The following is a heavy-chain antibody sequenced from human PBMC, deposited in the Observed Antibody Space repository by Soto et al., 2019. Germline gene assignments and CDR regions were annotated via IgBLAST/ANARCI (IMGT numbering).Heavy chain of an antibody. V-gene: IGHV3-23*01. J-gene: IGHJ4*02. CDR2: ISGSGDRT. CDR3: VKDDGGYPSTAPH. CDR1: GITISNYP. D-gene: IGHD3-22*01. Sequence: ESGGGSVQAGGSLRLSCAASGITISNYPMSWVRQAPGKGLDWVSGISGSGDRTYYADSAKGRFTISKDISKNSLSLQLDSLGVEDTAVYFCVKDDGGYPSTAPHWGQGTLVTVSS.